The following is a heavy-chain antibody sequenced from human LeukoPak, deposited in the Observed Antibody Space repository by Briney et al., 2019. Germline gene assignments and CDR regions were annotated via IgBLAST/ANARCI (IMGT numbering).Heavy chain of an antibody. CDR2: ISSSSSYT. Sequence: GESLKISCAASGFTFSDYYMSWIRQAPGKGLEWVSYISSSSSYTNYADSVKGRFTISRDNAKNSLYLQMNSLRAEDTAVYYCARDFEDRYSSSWYSNWFDPWGQGTLVTVSS. V-gene: IGHV3-11*05. J-gene: IGHJ5*02. CDR3: ARDFEDRYSSSWYSNWFDP. D-gene: IGHD6-13*01. CDR1: GFTFSDYY.